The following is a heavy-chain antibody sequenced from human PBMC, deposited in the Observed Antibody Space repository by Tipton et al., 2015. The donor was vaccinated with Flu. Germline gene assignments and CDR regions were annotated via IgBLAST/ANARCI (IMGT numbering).Heavy chain of an antibody. J-gene: IGHJ4*02. D-gene: IGHD3-10*01. CDR1: GDSITSDYY. CDR3: ARGLYGSVNYQSHYFDS. V-gene: IGHV4-38-2*01. Sequence: TLSLTCAVSGDSITSDYYWGWIRQPPGKGLEWIGEINHSGSTNYSPSLKSRVAISVDTSRNQFSLRLTSVTAADTAVYFCARGLYGSVNYQSHYFDSWGQGTLVTVSS. CDR2: INHSGST.